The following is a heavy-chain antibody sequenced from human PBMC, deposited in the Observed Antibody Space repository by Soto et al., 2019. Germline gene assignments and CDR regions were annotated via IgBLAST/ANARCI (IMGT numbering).Heavy chain of an antibody. D-gene: IGHD5-12*01. CDR2: VFYCFRP. Sequence: QVQLQESGPGLVKPSQTLSLMCTVSGGSISSRDSYWSWLRQSPGKGLEWLGYVFYCFRPYYNPSLKSRVTISVDTSKNQFSLNLKSVTGADTAMYFCARDQAGYKAHDAWGQVTLLTVAS. CDR3: ARDQAGYKAHDA. J-gene: IGHJ5*02. CDR1: GGSISSRDSY. V-gene: IGHV4-30-4*01.